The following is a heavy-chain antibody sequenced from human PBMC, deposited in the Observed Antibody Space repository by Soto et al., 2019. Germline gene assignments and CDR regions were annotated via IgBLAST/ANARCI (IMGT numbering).Heavy chain of an antibody. CDR2: ISAYNGDT. Sequence: QVQLVQSGVEVKKPGASVKVSCKASGYIFTNDDISWVRQAPGQGLEWMGWISAYNGDTDSAQKLQGRVTMTTDISTSTAYMELRSLTSDDTAVYYCARGRHLDYWGQGTLVTVSS. V-gene: IGHV1-18*01. CDR3: ARGRHLDY. CDR1: GYIFTNDD. J-gene: IGHJ4*02.